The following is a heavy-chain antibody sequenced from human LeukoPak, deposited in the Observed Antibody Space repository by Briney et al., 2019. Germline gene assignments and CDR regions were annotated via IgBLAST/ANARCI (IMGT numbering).Heavy chain of an antibody. CDR3: ARGTVTRIRYYYYYMDV. D-gene: IGHD4-17*01. J-gene: IGHJ6*03. CDR1: GFTFSSYG. V-gene: IGHV3-30*02. Sequence: GGSLRLSCVASGFTFSSYGMQWVRQAPGKGLEWVSFIRYGGSNKYYADSVKGRFTISRDNSKNTLYLQMNSLRVEDTAVYYCARGTVTRIRYYYYYMDVWGKGTTVTISS. CDR2: IRYGGSNK.